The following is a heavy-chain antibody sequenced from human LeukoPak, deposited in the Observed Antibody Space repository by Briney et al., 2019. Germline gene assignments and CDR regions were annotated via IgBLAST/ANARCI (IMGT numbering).Heavy chain of an antibody. V-gene: IGHV1-46*01. CDR1: GYTFTSYA. Sequence: ASVKVSCKASGYTFTSYAMHWVRQAPGQGLEWMGIINPSGGSTSYAQKFQGRVTMTRDTSTSTVYMELSSLRSEDTAVYYCARGVRVTHLWYNWFDPWGQGTLVTVSS. J-gene: IGHJ5*02. D-gene: IGHD2-21*02. CDR3: ARGVRVTHLWYNWFDP. CDR2: INPSGGST.